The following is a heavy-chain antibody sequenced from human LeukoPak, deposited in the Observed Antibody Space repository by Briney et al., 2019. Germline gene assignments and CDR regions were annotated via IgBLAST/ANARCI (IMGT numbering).Heavy chain of an antibody. CDR3: AGPMDTVTTSPLDY. Sequence: PGGSLRLSCAASGFIFRDYYMSWIRHVPGKGLEWVSYTSPSGGATYYADSVKGRFTVSRDNGKNSLYLQMNSLRAEDTAVYYCAGPMDTVTTSPLDYWGQGTLVTVSS. CDR2: TSPSGGAT. D-gene: IGHD4-11*01. J-gene: IGHJ4*02. V-gene: IGHV3-11*04. CDR1: GFIFRDYY.